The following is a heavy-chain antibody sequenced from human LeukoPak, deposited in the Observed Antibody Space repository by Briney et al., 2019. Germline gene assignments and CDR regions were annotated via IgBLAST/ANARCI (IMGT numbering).Heavy chain of an antibody. V-gene: IGHV1-2*02. CDR2: IRPNGDGI. CDR1: GYTLTDHH. J-gene: IGHJ4*02. D-gene: IGHD6-19*01. CDR3: ARRRRIKAVTPASVDY. Sequence: RASVKVSCKASGYTLTDHHLIWVRQAPGQGLEWMGWIRPNGDGIRYAQEFQGRVTMTRDTSISTAYMELTSLTSDDTAIYYCARRRRIKAVTPASVDYWGQGTLVTVSS.